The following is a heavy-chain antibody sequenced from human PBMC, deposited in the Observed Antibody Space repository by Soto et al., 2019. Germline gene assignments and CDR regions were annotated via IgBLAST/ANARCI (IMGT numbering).Heavy chain of an antibody. CDR2: ISYDGSNK. V-gene: IGHV3-30*18. J-gene: IGHJ4*02. CDR1: GFTFSSYD. D-gene: IGHD2-2*01. Sequence: GGSLRLSCAASGFTFSSYDMHWGRQAPGKGLEWVGVISYDGSNKYCADCVKGRFTISRDNSKNTLYLQMNSLRAEDTAVYYCAKGRLPPIVVVPSAIMDYWGQGTLVTVSS. CDR3: AKGRLPPIVVVPSAIMDY.